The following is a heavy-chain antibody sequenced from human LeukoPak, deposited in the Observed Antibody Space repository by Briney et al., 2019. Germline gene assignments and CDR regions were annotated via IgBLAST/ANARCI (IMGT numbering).Heavy chain of an antibody. CDR1: GFTFDDYV. J-gene: IGHJ4*02. CDR3: TKDVGSGSYYWFDY. V-gene: IGHV3-9*01. CDR2: ISWNSGNI. D-gene: IGHD3-10*01. Sequence: PGGSLRLSCAASGFTFDDYVMHWVRQAPGKGLEWVSGISWNSGNIGYADSVKGRFTISRDNAKNSLYLQTNSLRAEDTALYYCTKDVGSGSYYWFDYWGQGTLVTVSS.